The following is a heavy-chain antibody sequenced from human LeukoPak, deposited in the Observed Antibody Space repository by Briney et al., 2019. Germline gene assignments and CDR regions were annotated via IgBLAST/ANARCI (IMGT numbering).Heavy chain of an antibody. CDR1: GGSFSGYY. D-gene: IGHD5-18*01. CDR2: INHSGST. J-gene: IGHJ4*02. V-gene: IGHV4-34*01. CDR3: ARGDFAAMAPDFDY. Sequence: SETLSLTCAVYGGSFSGYYWSWIRQPPGKGLEWIGEINHSGSTNYNPSLKSRVTISVDTSKNQFSLKLSSVTAADTAVYYCARGDFAAMAPDFDYWGQGTLVTVSS.